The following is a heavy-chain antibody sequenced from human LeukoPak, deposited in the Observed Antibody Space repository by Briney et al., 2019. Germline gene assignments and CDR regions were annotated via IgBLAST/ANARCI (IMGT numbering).Heavy chain of an antibody. J-gene: IGHJ4*02. Sequence: GASVKVSCKASGYTFTGYYMHWVRQAPGQGLEWMGWVNPTSGGTNYAQKFQGRVTMTRDTSISTAYMELSRLRSDDTAVYYCARVDSGWYRTVDYWGQGTLVTVSS. CDR1: GYTFTGYY. D-gene: IGHD6-19*01. CDR2: VNPTSGGT. V-gene: IGHV1-2*02. CDR3: ARVDSGWYRTVDY.